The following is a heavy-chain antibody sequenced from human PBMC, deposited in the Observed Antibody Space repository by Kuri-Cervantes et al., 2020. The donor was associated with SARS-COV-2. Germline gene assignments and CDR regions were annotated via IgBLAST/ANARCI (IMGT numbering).Heavy chain of an antibody. J-gene: IGHJ4*02. CDR3: ARPGGYCSGGSCYSDY. CDR1: GGSFSGYY. CDR2: INHSGST. Sequence: GSLRLSCAVCGGSFSGYYWSWIRQPPGKGLEWIGEINHSGSTNYNPSLKSRVTISVDTSKNQFSLKLSSVTAADTAVYYCARPGGYCSGGSCYSDYWGQGTLVTVSS. V-gene: IGHV4-34*01. D-gene: IGHD2-15*01.